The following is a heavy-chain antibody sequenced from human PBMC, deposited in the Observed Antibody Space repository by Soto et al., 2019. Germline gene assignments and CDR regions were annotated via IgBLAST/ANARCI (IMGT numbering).Heavy chain of an antibody. CDR1: DGAISPYF. J-gene: IGHJ4*02. CDR3: ARYSYDGGVYRYYLDY. D-gene: IGHD3-22*01. CDR2: VSYSGIT. V-gene: IGHV4-59*08. Sequence: AETRSVTCTGWDGAISPYFWNLIRLSLGKGLEWIGYVSYSGITSYNPSLKTRVTISVDTSRNQFSLNLNSLTAADTAVYHCARYSYDGGVYRYYLDYWGQGTPVTVS.